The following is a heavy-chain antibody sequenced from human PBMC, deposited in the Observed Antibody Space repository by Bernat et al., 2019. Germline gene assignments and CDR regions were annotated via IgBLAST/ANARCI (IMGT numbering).Heavy chain of an antibody. V-gene: IGHV3-23*01. CDR3: ANWDDGSVAGTLSGGY. D-gene: IGHD6-19*01. CDR2: ISGSGGST. CDR1: GFTFSSYA. Sequence: EVQLLESGGGLAQPGGSLRLSCAASGFTFSSYAMSWVRQAPGKGLEWVSAISGSGGSTYYADSVKGRFTISRDNSKNTLYLQMNSLRAEDTAVYYCANWDDGSVAGTLSGGYWGQGTLVTVSS. J-gene: IGHJ4*02.